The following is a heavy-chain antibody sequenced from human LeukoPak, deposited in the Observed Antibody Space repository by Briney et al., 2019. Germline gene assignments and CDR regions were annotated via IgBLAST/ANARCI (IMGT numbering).Heavy chain of an antibody. CDR1: GFTFSSYA. Sequence: GGSLRLSCAASGFTFSSYAMHWVRQAPGKGLEWVAVISYDGSNKYYADSVKGRFTISRDNSKNTLYLQMNSLRAEDTAVYYCAKGLRSFDYWGQGTLVTVSS. CDR3: AKGLRSFDY. J-gene: IGHJ4*02. CDR2: ISYDGSNK. D-gene: IGHD4-17*01. V-gene: IGHV3-30*04.